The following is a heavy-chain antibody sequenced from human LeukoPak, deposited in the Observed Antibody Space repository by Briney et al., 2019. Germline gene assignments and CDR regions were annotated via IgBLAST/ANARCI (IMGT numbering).Heavy chain of an antibody. CDR2: IYTSGST. J-gene: IGHJ4*02. CDR3: ARELKYYYDSSGYYSYYFDY. CDR1: GGSISSYY. V-gene: IGHV4-4*07. D-gene: IGHD3-22*01. Sequence: SETLSLTCTVSGGSISSYYWSWIRQPAGKGLESTGRIYTSGSTNYNPSLKSRVTMSVDTSKNQFSLKLSSVTAADTAVYYCARELKYYYDSSGYYSYYFDYWGQGTPVTVSS.